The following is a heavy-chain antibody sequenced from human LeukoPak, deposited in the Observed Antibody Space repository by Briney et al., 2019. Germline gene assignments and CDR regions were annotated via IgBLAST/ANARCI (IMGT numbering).Heavy chain of an antibody. CDR3: ARLPPHYYDRSGFHKNDYFDY. CDR2: IYYSGST. CDR1: GGSISSYY. J-gene: IGHJ4*02. Sequence: PSETLSLTCTVSGGSISSYYWSWIRQPPGKGLEWIGYIYYSGSTNYNPSLKSRVTISVDTSKNQFSLKLSSVTAADTAVYYCARLPPHYYDRSGFHKNDYFDYWGQGTLVTVSS. V-gene: IGHV4-59*12. D-gene: IGHD3-22*01.